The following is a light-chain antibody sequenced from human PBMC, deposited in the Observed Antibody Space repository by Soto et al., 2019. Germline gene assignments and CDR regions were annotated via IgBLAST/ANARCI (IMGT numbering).Light chain of an antibody. CDR3: QQYGSSPGT. Sequence: EMVLTQSPGTLSLSPGERATLSCRASQRVSSSYLAWYQQKPGQAPRLLIYGASSRATGIPDRFSGSGSGTDFTLTIGRLEPEDFAVYYCQQYGSSPGTFGQGTKLEIK. CDR1: QRVSSSY. V-gene: IGKV3-20*01. CDR2: GAS. J-gene: IGKJ2*01.